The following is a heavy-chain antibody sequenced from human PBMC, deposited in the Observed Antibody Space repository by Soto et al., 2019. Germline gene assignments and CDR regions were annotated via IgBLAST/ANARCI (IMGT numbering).Heavy chain of an antibody. D-gene: IGHD3-3*01. V-gene: IGHV1-2*04. CDR3: ARATAYDFWSGYYRSYGLDV. Sequence: VQLVQSGAEVKSPGASVRVSCTTSGYTFTGYFIHWVRQAPGQGLEWMGWINPSSGDTSYSQKFQGWVTMARDTSISTAYMELSRLRSDDTAVYYCARATAYDFWSGYYRSYGLDVWGQGTTVTV. CDR1: GYTFTGYF. CDR2: INPSSGDT. J-gene: IGHJ6*02.